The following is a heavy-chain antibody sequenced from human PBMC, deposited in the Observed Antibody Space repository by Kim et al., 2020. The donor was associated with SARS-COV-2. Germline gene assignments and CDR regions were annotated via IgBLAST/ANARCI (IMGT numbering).Heavy chain of an antibody. V-gene: IGHV4-31*02. CDR2: T. CDR3: ARGEGSSWSDY. D-gene: IGHD6-6*01. J-gene: IGHJ4*02. Sequence: TYYNPSLKSRVTISVDTSKNQFSLKLSSVTAADTAVYYCARGEGSSWSDYWGQGTLVTVSS.